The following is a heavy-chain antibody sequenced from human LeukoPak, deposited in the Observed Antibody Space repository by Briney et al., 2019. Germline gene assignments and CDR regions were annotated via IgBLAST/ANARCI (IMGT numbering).Heavy chain of an antibody. Sequence: GGSLRLSCAASGFTFSNYAMHRVRQAPGKGPEWVTLISYDGSNKYYADSVKGRFTISRDNSKNTLYLQMNSLRAEDTAVYYCATGASTYYYDTSGPYWGQGTLVTVSS. CDR1: GFTFSNYA. D-gene: IGHD3-22*01. CDR3: ATGASTYYYDTSGPY. CDR2: ISYDGSNK. V-gene: IGHV3-30-3*01. J-gene: IGHJ4*02.